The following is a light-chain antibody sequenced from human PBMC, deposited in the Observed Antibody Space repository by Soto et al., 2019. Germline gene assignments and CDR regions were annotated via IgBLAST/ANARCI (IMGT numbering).Light chain of an antibody. Sequence: EIVLTQSPGTLSLSPGVRATLSCRASQSVSSSYLAWYQQKPGQAPRLLIYGASSRATGVPDRFSGSASGTDFTLTISRLEPEDFAVYYCQQYGSSPFTFGPGTKVDIK. J-gene: IGKJ3*01. CDR1: QSVSSSY. CDR2: GAS. CDR3: QQYGSSPFT. V-gene: IGKV3-20*01.